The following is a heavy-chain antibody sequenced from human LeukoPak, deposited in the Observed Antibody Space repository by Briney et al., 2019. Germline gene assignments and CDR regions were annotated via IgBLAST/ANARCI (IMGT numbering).Heavy chain of an antibody. J-gene: IGHJ4*02. V-gene: IGHV3-9*01. CDR1: GLTFVDYA. CDR3: AKDTSPRPQYYYESSGYWDY. CDR2: LSWKSDTV. Sequence: RRCPRPSFAASGLTFVDYAICCGRQDPGEGVEGGSGLSWKSDTVGYADSVKGRFTISRDNAKNSLYLQMNSLRAEDTALYYCAKDTSPRPQYYYESSGYWDYWGQGTLVTVSS. D-gene: IGHD3-22*01.